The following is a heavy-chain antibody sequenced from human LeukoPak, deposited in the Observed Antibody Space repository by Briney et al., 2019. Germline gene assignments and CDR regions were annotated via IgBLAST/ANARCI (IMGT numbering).Heavy chain of an antibody. D-gene: IGHD3-10*01. CDR2: FDPEDGET. CDR1: GYTLTELS. CDR3: ARDQRTYYLGSGSYYKVGRLDF. J-gene: IGHJ4*02. Sequence: ASVKVSCKVSGYTLTELSMHWVRQAPGKGLEWMGGFDPEDGETIYAQKFQGRVTKTEDTSTDTAYMELSGLRSEDTAVYYCARDQRTYYLGSGSYYKVGRLDFWGQGTLVTVSS. V-gene: IGHV1-24*01.